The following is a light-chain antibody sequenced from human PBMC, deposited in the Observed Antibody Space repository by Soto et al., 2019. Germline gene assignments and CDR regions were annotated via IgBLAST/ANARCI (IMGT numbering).Light chain of an antibody. CDR2: EVS. CDR1: SSDVGSYNL. CDR3: CSYAGSIPVV. J-gene: IGLJ2*01. Sequence: QSALTQPASVSGSPGPSITISCTGTSSDVGSYNLVSWYQQHPGKAPKLMIYEVSKRPSGVSNRFSGSKSGNTASLTISGLQAEDEADYYCCSYAGSIPVVFGGGTKVTVL. V-gene: IGLV2-23*02.